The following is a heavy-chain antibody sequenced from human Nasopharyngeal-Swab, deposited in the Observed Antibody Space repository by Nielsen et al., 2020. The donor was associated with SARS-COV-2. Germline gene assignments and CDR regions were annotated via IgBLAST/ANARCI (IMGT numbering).Heavy chain of an antibody. CDR2: INHSGST. CDR1: GGSFSGYY. Sequence: SETLSLTCAVYGGSFSGYYWSWIRQPPGKGLEWMGEINHSGSTNYNPSLKSRVTMSVDTSKNQFSLKLSSVTAADTAIYYCARASIFGYYYYYMDVWDKGTTVTVSS. V-gene: IGHV4-34*01. CDR3: ARASIFGYYYYYMDV. D-gene: IGHD3-9*01. J-gene: IGHJ6*03.